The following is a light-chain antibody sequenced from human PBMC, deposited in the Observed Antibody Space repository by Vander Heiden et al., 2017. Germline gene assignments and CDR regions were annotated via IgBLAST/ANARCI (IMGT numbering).Light chain of an antibody. CDR2: AAS. Sequence: DIQMSQSPSSLSASVGDRVTITCRASQSIHDYLNWYQHKPGKAPKLLIYAASSLQSGGPSRFSGGGSGTDFTLTIDTLQTEDFATYYCQQSYSTPKTFGQGTKVEIK. J-gene: IGKJ1*01. CDR3: QQSYSTPKT. V-gene: IGKV1-39*01. CDR1: QSIHDY.